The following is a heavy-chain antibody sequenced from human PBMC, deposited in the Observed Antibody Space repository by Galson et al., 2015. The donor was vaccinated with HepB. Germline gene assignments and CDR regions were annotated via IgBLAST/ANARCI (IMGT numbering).Heavy chain of an antibody. CDR3: AMTYMVRGVIMGGNDAFDI. CDR2: IDPSDSYT. D-gene: IGHD3-10*01. CDR1: GYSFTSYW. J-gene: IGHJ3*02. V-gene: IGHV5-10-1*01. Sequence: QSGAEVKKPGESLRISCKGSGYSFTSYWISWVRQMPGKGLEWMGRIDPSDSYTNYSPSFQGHVTISADKSISTAYLQWSSLKASDTAMYYCAMTYMVRGVIMGGNDAFDIWGQGTMVTVSS.